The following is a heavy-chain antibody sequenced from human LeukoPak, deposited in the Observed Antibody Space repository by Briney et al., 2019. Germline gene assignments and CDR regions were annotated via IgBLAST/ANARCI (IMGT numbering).Heavy chain of an antibody. Sequence: SVKVSCKASGFTFTSSAVQWVRQARGQRLEWIGWMVVGSGNTNYAQKFQERVTITRDMSTSTAYMELSSLRSEDMAVYYCAAAKVGATFDYWGQGTLVTVSS. V-gene: IGHV1-58*01. CDR3: AAAKVGATFDY. D-gene: IGHD1-26*01. CDR1: GFTFTSSA. CDR2: MVVGSGNT. J-gene: IGHJ4*02.